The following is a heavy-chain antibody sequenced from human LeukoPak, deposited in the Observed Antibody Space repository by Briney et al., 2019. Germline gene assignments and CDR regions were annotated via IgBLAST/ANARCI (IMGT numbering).Heavy chain of an antibody. D-gene: IGHD4-17*01. Sequence: GGSLRLSCAASGFTFSSHSMNWVRQAPGKGLEWISSISSSGSHIFQVDSVKGRFTISRDNARHSLYLQMSSLRAEDTAVYYSASGDAGDLYIDYSGHGTLVTGSS. J-gene: IGHJ4*01. V-gene: IGHV3-21*01. CDR3: ASGDAGDLYIDY. CDR2: ISSSGSHI. CDR1: GFTFSSHS.